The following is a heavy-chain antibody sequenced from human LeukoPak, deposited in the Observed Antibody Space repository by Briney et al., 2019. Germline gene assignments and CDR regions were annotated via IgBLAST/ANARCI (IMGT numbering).Heavy chain of an antibody. J-gene: IGHJ5*02. D-gene: IGHD5-12*01. V-gene: IGHV4-34*01. CDR1: GGSFSGYY. Sequence: SETLSLTCAVYGGSFSGYYWSWIRQPPGKGLEWIGEINHSGSTNYNPSLKSRVTISVDTSKNQFPLKLSSVTAADTAVYYCARDTGYILNWFDPWGQGTLVTVSS. CDR3: ARDTGYILNWFDP. CDR2: INHSGST.